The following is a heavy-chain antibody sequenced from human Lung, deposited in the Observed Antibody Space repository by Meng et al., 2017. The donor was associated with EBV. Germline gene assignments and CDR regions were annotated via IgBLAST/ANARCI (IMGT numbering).Heavy chain of an antibody. CDR3: ARGPSRWLQFSFDY. CDR1: GDSISSGGYY. CDR2: IYYSVST. V-gene: IGHV4-31*03. Sequence: QVQSLEPGPDLGKPSQTLSCTCPVSGDSISSGGYYWSWIRQQPGMGLEWIWYIYYSVSTYYNPSLKSRVTISVDTSKNQFSLKLSSVTAADTAVYYCARGPSRWLQFSFDYWGQGTLVTVSS. D-gene: IGHD5-24*01. J-gene: IGHJ4*02.